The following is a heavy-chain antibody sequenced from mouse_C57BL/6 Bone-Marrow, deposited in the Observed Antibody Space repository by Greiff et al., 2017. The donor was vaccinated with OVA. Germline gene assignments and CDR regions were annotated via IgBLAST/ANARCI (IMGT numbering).Heavy chain of an antibody. CDR3: ARPVITTVAGDY. D-gene: IGHD1-1*01. CDR2: IYPGSGST. V-gene: IGHV1-55*01. Sequence: VQLQQPGAELVKPGASVKMSCKASGYTFTSYWITWVKQRPGQGLEWIGDIYPGSGSTNYNEKFKSKATLTVDTSSSTAYMQLSSLTSEDSAVYYCARPVITTVAGDYWGQGTTLTVSS. J-gene: IGHJ2*01. CDR1: GYTFTSYW.